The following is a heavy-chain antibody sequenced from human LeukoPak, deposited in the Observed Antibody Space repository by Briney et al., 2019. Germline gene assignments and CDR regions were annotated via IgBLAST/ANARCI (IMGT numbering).Heavy chain of an antibody. D-gene: IGHD3-16*01. CDR2: IYYSGST. V-gene: IGHV4-39*07. CDR3: STVGLGYYFDY. Sequence: SETLSLTCTVSGGSISSSSYYWGWIRQPPGKGLEWIGSIYYSGSTYYNPSLKSRVTISVDTSKNQFSLKLSSVTAADTAMYYCSTVGLGYYFDYWGQGTLVTVSS. CDR1: GGSISSSSYY. J-gene: IGHJ4*02.